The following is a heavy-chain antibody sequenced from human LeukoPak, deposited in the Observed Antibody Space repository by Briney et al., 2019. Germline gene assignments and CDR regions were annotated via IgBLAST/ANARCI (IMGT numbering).Heavy chain of an antibody. Sequence: ASVKVSCKASGYTFTNYGISWVRQAPGQGLEWMGWISVYNGNTNYAQKLQGRVTMTTDTSTSTAYMELRSPRSDDTAVYYCARGGSSWYSFAYYYYYYMDVWGKGTTVTVSS. CDR1: GYTFTNYG. V-gene: IGHV1-18*01. CDR3: ARGGSSWYSFAYYYYYYMDV. CDR2: ISVYNGNT. D-gene: IGHD6-13*01. J-gene: IGHJ6*03.